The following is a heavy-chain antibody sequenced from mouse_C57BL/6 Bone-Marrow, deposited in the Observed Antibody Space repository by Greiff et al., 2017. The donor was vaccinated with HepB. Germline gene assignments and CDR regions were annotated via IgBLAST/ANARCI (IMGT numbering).Heavy chain of an antibody. CDR3: ARRRFTTVVEGY. CDR1: GYTFTSYW. Sequence: VQLQQPGAELVKPGASVKLSCKASGYTFTSYWMHWVKQRPGQGLEWIGMIHPNSGSTNYNEKFKSKATLTVDKSSSTAYMQLSSLTSEDSAVYYCARRRFTTVVEGYWGQGTTLTVSS. CDR2: IHPNSGST. J-gene: IGHJ2*01. V-gene: IGHV1-64*01. D-gene: IGHD1-1*01.